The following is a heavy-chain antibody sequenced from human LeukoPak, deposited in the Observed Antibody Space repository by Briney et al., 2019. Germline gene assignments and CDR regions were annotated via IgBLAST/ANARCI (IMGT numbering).Heavy chain of an antibody. CDR3: AKDGSGGGWKWFDH. Sequence: PGGSLRLSCAASGFTFSSYGFHWLRQAPGKGLEWVAVIWYDGSNKYHADSVKGRFTISRDNSKNTLYLQMNSLRAEDTAVYYCAKDGSGGGWKWFDHWGQGTLVTVSS. V-gene: IGHV3-33*06. D-gene: IGHD2-15*01. CDR1: GFTFSSYG. J-gene: IGHJ5*02. CDR2: IWYDGSNK.